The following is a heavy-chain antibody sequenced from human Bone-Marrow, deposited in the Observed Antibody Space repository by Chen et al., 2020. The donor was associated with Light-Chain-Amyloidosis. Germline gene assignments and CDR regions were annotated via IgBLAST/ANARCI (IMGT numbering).Heavy chain of an antibody. V-gene: IGHV3-30*18. Sequence: QVQLVESGGGVVQPGRSLRLSCAASGFTFSSYGMHWVRQAPGKGLEWVAVISYDGSNKYYADSVKGRFTISRDNSKNTLYLQMNSLRAEDTAVYYCAKDIRKLGAFDIWGQGTMVTVSS. J-gene: IGHJ3*02. CDR2: ISYDGSNK. CDR3: AKDIRKLGAFDI. CDR1: GFTFSSYG.